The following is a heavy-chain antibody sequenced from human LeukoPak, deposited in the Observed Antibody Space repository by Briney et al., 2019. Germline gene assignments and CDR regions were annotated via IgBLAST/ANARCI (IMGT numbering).Heavy chain of an antibody. CDR1: GYSFTGYY. D-gene: IGHD2-15*01. J-gene: IGHJ3*02. V-gene: IGHV1-2*06. Sequence: GASVKVSCKASGYSFTGYYIHWVRQAPGQGPEWMGRIDPNSGGTNSAQKFQARVTLTRDTSIATVYMELSSLRSNDTAVYYCARGPTDIVVVVAAKDNTFDIWGQGTMVTVSS. CDR3: ARGPTDIVVVVAAKDNTFDI. CDR2: IDPNSGGT.